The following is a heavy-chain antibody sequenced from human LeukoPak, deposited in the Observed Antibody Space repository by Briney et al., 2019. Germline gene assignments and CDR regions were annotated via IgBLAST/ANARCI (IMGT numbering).Heavy chain of an antibody. V-gene: IGHV4-34*01. CDR3: ARGVGSSWFDYYYYMDV. D-gene: IGHD6-13*01. Sequence: SETLSLTCAVYGGSFSGYYWSWIRQPPGKGLEWIGEINHSGSTNYNPSLKSRVTISVDTSKNQFSLKLSSVTAADTAVYYCARGVGSSWFDYYYYMDVWGKGTTVTVSS. J-gene: IGHJ6*03. CDR2: INHSGST. CDR1: GGSFSGYY.